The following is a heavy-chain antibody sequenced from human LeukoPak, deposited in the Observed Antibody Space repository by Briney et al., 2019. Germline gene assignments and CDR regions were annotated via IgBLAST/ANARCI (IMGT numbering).Heavy chain of an antibody. V-gene: IGHV1-2*06. Sequence: GASVTVSCKASGYTFTGYYMHWVRQAPGQGLEWMGRINPNSGGTNYAQKFQGRVTMTRDTSISTAYMELSRLRSDDTAVYYCARVWRTSPYYFDYWGQGTLVTVSS. D-gene: IGHD3-10*01. CDR3: ARVWRTSPYYFDY. J-gene: IGHJ4*02. CDR1: GYTFTGYY. CDR2: INPNSGGT.